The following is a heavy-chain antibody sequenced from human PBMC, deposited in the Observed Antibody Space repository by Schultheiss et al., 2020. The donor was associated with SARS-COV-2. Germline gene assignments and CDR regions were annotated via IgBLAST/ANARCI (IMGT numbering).Heavy chain of an antibody. Sequence: ASVKVSCKASGYTFTSYGISWVRQAPGQGLGWMGWISAYNGNTNYAQKLQGRVTMTTDTSTSTAYMELRSLRSDDTAVYYCAREEYYYGSGSPKNYYYYGMDVWGQGTTVTVSS. J-gene: IGHJ6*02. D-gene: IGHD3-10*01. CDR3: AREEYYYGSGSPKNYYYYGMDV. V-gene: IGHV1-18*01. CDR2: ISAYNGNT. CDR1: GYTFTSYG.